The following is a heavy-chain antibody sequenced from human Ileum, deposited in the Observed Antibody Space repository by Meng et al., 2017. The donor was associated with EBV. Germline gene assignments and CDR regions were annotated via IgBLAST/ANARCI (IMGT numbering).Heavy chain of an antibody. Sequence: QVQLVQSGYELKKPGASVTVSCTASGYNFVSFTMNWVRQAPGQGLEWLGWINTNTGDPMYAPGFTGRFVFSSDTSVRTAYLQIIDLKAEDTAVYYCARERLLQGEGGDHWGQGTLVTVSS. J-gene: IGHJ4*02. CDR2: INTNTGDP. V-gene: IGHV7-4-1*02. D-gene: IGHD3-10*01. CDR1: GYNFVSFT. CDR3: ARERLLQGEGGDH.